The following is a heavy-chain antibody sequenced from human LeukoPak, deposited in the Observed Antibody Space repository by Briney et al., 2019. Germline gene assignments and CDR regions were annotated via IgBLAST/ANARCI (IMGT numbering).Heavy chain of an antibody. D-gene: IGHD5-18*01. J-gene: IGHJ4*02. Sequence: GGSLRLSCAASGFTFSSYWMNWVRQAPGKGLEWVANIKHDGSEKYYVDSVKGRFTISRDNAKNSLYLQMNSLRAEDTAVYYCARDPTRGYSYGYEDYWGQGTLVTVSS. V-gene: IGHV3-7*01. CDR1: GFTFSSYW. CDR2: IKHDGSEK. CDR3: ARDPTRGYSYGYEDY.